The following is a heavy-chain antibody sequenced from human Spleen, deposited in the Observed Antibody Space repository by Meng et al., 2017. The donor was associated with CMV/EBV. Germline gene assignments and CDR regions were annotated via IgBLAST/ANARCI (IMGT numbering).Heavy chain of an antibody. CDR2: IYHSGST. J-gene: IGHJ4*02. CDR3: ARVTAAAGG. V-gene: IGHV4-39*07. Sequence: SLTCTVSGGSISSSSYYWGWIRQPPGKGLEWIGSIYHSGSTNYNSSLKSRVTISVDKSKNQFSLKLSSVTAADTAVYYCARVTAAAGGWGQGTLVTVSS. D-gene: IGHD6-13*01. CDR1: GGSISSSSYY.